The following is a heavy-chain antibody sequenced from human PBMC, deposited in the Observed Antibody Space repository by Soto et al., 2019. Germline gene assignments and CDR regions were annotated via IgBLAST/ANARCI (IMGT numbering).Heavy chain of an antibody. Sequence: QVQLVQSGAEVKKPGSSVKVSCTASEGTFNFYTINWVRQAPGQGLEWVGRVNPIVGMSNYAQKFKGRVSNTADKSTPTASMSLNSLKSEDTAIYYCATSYGSGSTHFDSWGQGTLVTVSS. CDR3: ATSYGSGSTHFDS. CDR1: EGTFNFYT. J-gene: IGHJ4*02. D-gene: IGHD3-10*01. CDR2: VNPIVGMS. V-gene: IGHV1-69*02.